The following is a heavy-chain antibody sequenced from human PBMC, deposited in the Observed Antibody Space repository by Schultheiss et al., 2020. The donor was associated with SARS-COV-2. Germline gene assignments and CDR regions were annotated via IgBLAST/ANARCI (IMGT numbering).Heavy chain of an antibody. CDR3: ARDSFDYYDSSGYAWFDP. V-gene: IGHV4-4*07. J-gene: IGHJ5*02. Sequence: SETLSLTCTVSGGSISSYYWSWIRQPAGKGLEWIGRIYTSGSTNYNPSLKSRVTMSVDTSKNQFSLKLSSVTAADTAVYYCARDSFDYYDSSGYAWFDPWGQGTLVTVSS. CDR1: GGSISSYY. D-gene: IGHD3-22*01. CDR2: IYTSGST.